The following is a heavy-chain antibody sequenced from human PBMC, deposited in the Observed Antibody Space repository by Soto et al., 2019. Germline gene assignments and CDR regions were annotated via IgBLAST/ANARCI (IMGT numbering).Heavy chain of an antibody. CDR3: AIKSPTTDIPPLHYNGMDV. V-gene: IGHV1-24*01. Sequence: QVHLVQSGAEVKKPGASVKVSCKVSGYTVTDLSIYWVRQAPGKGLEWMGNFEPEDGERIYAQKFQGRVKVTEDTSANTAYLELRSLTSEDTAVYYWAIKSPTTDIPPLHYNGMDVWGQGTTVTVSS. CDR2: FEPEDGER. D-gene: IGHD1-1*01. J-gene: IGHJ6*02. CDR1: GYTVTDLS.